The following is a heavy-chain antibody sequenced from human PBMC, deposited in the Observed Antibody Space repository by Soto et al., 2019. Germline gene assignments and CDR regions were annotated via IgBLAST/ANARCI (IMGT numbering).Heavy chain of an antibody. CDR1: GGSISSYY. Sequence: PSETLSLTCTASGGSISSYYWSWIRQPPGKRLEWIGFIYNSVITNYSPSLKSRVSISADTSRNQFSLKMSSVTAADTAVYYCARGWDANSWGQGALVTVSS. J-gene: IGHJ4*02. V-gene: IGHV4-59*01. CDR2: IYNSVIT. D-gene: IGHD6-19*01. CDR3: ARGWDANS.